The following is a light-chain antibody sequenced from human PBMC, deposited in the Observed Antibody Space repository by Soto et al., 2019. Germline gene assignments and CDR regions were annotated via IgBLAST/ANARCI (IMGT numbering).Light chain of an antibody. CDR2: SAT. CDR1: QRISIF. J-gene: IGKJ1*01. CDR3: QRCYSTPLS. Sequence: DIQMTQSPSSLSASVGDSVTITCRASQRISIFLNWYQQKPGKAPKLLIYSATSLKSGVPSRFSSSFFGTDFTLTISRLHSEDFASYYCQRCYSTPLSFGQGTMVEVK. V-gene: IGKV1-39*01.